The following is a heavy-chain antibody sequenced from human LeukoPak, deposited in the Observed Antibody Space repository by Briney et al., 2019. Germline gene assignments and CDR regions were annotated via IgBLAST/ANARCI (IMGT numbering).Heavy chain of an antibody. V-gene: IGHV1-69*04. Sequence: ASVKVSCKASGGTFSSYAISWVRQAPGQGLEWMGRIIPILGIANYAQKFQGRVTITADKSTSTAYMELSSLRSEDTAVYYCAREGYYGSGSYHPSAFDIWGQGTMVTVSS. D-gene: IGHD3-10*01. J-gene: IGHJ3*02. CDR2: IIPILGIA. CDR1: GGTFSSYA. CDR3: AREGYYGSGSYHPSAFDI.